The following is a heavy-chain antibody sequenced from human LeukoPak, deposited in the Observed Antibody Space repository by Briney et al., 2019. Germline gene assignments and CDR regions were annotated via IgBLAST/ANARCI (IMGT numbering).Heavy chain of an antibody. CDR2: IYYSGST. CDR1: GGSISSYY. Sequence: SETLSLTCTVSGGSISSYYWSWIRQPPGKGLEWIGYIYYSGSTNYNPSLKSRVTISVDTSKNQFSLKLSSVTAADTAVYYCARGFLYSGSYGNFDYWGQGTLVTVSS. V-gene: IGHV4-59*01. D-gene: IGHD1-26*01. J-gene: IGHJ4*02. CDR3: ARGFLYSGSYGNFDY.